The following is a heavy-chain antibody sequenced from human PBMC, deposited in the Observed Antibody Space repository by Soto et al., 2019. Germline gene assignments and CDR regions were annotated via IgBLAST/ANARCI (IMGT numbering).Heavy chain of an antibody. D-gene: IGHD1-1*01. J-gene: IGHJ6*02. Sequence: GASVKVSCKASGGTFSSYAISWVRQAPGQGLEWMGGIIPIFGTANYAQKSQGRVTITADESTSTAYMELSSLRSEDTAVYYCARDRQRTTSHYYYYGMDVWGQGTTVTVSS. CDR1: GGTFSSYA. CDR3: ARDRQRTTSHYYYYGMDV. V-gene: IGHV1-69*13. CDR2: IIPIFGTA.